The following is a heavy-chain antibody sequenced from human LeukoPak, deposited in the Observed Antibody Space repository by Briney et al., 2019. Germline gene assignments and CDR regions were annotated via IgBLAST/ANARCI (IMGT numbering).Heavy chain of an antibody. CDR1: GGTFSSYA. J-gene: IGHJ6*02. CDR2: IIPIFGTA. CDR3: ARAGHQAYDFWSGYSRYYYGTDV. Sequence: ASVKVSCKASGGTFSSYAISWVRQAPGQGLEWMGGIIPIFGTANYAQKFQGRVTITADESTSTAYMELSSLRSEDTAVYYCARAGHQAYDFWSGYSRYYYGTDVWGQGTTVTVSS. V-gene: IGHV1-69*13. D-gene: IGHD3-3*01.